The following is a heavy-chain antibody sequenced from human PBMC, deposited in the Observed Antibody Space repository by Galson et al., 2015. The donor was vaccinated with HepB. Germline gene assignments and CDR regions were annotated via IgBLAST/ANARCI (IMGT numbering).Heavy chain of an antibody. CDR3: ARRVITVTTRGGYYYYGMDV. D-gene: IGHD4-17*01. Sequence: QSGAEVKKPGESLRISCKGSGYSFTSYWISWVRQMPGKGLEWMGRIDPSDSYTNYSPSFQGHVTISADKSISTAYLQWSSLKASDTAMYYCARRVITVTTRGGYYYYGMDVWGQGTTVTVSS. CDR1: GYSFTSYW. CDR2: IDPSDSYT. V-gene: IGHV5-10-1*01. J-gene: IGHJ6*02.